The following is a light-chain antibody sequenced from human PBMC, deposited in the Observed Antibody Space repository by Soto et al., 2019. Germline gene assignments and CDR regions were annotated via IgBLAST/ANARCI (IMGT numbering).Light chain of an antibody. J-gene: IGLJ2*01. CDR1: SSDVGGYNY. V-gene: IGLV2-14*01. CDR2: EVS. CDR3: QSYDSSLRGV. Sequence: QSALTQPASVSGSPGQSITISCTGTSSDVGGYNYVSWYQQHPGKAPKLMIYEVSNRPSGVPDRFSGSKSGTSASLAITGLQAEDEADYYCQSYDSSLRGVFGGGTKLTVL.